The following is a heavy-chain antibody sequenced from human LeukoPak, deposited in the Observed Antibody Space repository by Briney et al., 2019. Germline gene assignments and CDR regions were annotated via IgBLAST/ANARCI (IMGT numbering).Heavy chain of an antibody. Sequence: PGGSLRLSCAGSGFIFNTYALSWVRQVPGKGLEWVSGISGIGDRTYYADSVKGRFTISRDNAKNTLYLQMNSLRAEDTAVYYCARESIALGDYWGQGTLVTVSS. CDR3: ARESIALGDY. CDR1: GFIFNTYA. CDR2: ISGIGDRT. V-gene: IGHV3-23*01. J-gene: IGHJ4*02. D-gene: IGHD6-6*01.